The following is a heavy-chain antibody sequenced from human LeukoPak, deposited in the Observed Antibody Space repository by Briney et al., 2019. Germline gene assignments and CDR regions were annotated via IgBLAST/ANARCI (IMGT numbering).Heavy chain of an antibody. Sequence: GGSLRLSCAGSGFIFSDYWMTWVRQTPGKGLEWVANIKEDGSDKYYVDSVKGRFTISRDNAENSLYLQMNSLRAEDTAVYHCVRESGFWCGHGIGRPLDVWAKGPRSPSPQ. J-gene: IGHJ6*04. CDR2: IKEDGSDK. D-gene: IGHD3-3*01. CDR1: GFIFSDYW. CDR3: VRESGFWCGHGIGRPLDV. V-gene: IGHV3-7*01.